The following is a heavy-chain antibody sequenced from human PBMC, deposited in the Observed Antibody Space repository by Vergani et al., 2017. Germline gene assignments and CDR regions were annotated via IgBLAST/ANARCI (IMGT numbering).Heavy chain of an antibody. CDR1: GGSFSSYY. D-gene: IGHD6-13*01. J-gene: IGHJ5*02. Sequence: QVQLQESGPGLVKPSETLSLPSSVSGGSFSSYYWSLFPHPPGKGLEWIGYIYYSGSTNYNPSLKSRVTISVDTSKNQFSLKLSSVTAADTAVYYCARGTVDAIAAAGLWFDRWGQGTLVTVS. CDR3: ARGTVDAIAAAGLWFDR. V-gene: IGHV4-59*01. CDR2: IYYSGST.